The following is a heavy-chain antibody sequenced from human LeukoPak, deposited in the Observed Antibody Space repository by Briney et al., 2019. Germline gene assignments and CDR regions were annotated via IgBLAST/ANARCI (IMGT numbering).Heavy chain of an antibody. Sequence: ASVKVSCKASGYTSTTYDINWVRQAAGQGLEWMGWINPNSGYAGYAQNFQGRVTMTRNTSISTAYMELSSLRSEDTAVYYCARGNRLYSSSWYSLAFDIWGRGTMVTVSS. CDR2: INPNSGYA. J-gene: IGHJ3*02. D-gene: IGHD6-13*01. CDR3: ARGNRLYSSSWYSLAFDI. CDR1: GYTSTTYD. V-gene: IGHV1-8*01.